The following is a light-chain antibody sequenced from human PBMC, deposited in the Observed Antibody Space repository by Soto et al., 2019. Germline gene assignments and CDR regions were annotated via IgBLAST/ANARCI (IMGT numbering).Light chain of an antibody. Sequence: QSALTQPASVSGSPGQSITISCTGTSSDVGGFNYVSWYQQHPGKAPKLMIYEVSKRPSGVPDRFSGSKSGNTASLTVSGLQAEDEADYYCSSSAGSNDFPYVFGTGTKLTVL. V-gene: IGLV2-8*01. CDR2: EVS. J-gene: IGLJ1*01. CDR3: SSSAGSNDFPYV. CDR1: SSDVGGFNY.